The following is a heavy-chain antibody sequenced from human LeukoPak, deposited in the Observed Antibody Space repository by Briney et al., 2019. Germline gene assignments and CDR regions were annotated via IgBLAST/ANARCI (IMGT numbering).Heavy chain of an antibody. CDR1: GYTFTGYY. Sequence: ASVKVSCKSSGYTFTGYYMHWVRQAPGQGLEWMGWINPNSGGKNYAQKFQGRVNMPRDTSISTAYMEMSRLRSDDTAVYYCARDPAAADFDYWGQGTLVTVSS. V-gene: IGHV1-2*02. J-gene: IGHJ4*02. CDR3: ARDPAAADFDY. CDR2: INPNSGGK. D-gene: IGHD6-13*01.